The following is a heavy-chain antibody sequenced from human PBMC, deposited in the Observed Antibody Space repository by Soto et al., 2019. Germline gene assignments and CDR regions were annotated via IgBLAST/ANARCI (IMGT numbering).Heavy chain of an antibody. CDR1: GFTFTNYA. D-gene: IGHD3-10*01. V-gene: IGHV3-23*01. CDR2: ISPSGGNT. Sequence: EVQLLESGGGLVQPGGSLRLSCAASGFTFTNYAMRWVRQAPGKGLEWVSTISPSGGNTYYADSVKGRFTISRDNSENTRYLQMNSLRAEDTAIYDCAKEREARGIDYWGQGTLVTVSS. J-gene: IGHJ4*02. CDR3: AKEREARGIDY.